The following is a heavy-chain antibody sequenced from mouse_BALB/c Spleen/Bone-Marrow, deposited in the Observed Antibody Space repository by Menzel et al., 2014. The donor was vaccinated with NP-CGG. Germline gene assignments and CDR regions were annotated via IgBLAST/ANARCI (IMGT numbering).Heavy chain of an antibody. CDR2: IWSGGST. CDR1: GFSLTSYG. Sequence: VQLQQSGPGLVQPSQNLSITCTVSGFSLTSYGVHWVRQSPGKGLEWLGVIWSGGSTDYNAAFISRLSISKDNSKSQVFFKMNSLQANDTAIYYCARKRGYDYDYAMDYWGQGTSVTVSS. D-gene: IGHD2-4*01. CDR3: ARKRGYDYDYAMDY. J-gene: IGHJ4*01. V-gene: IGHV2-2*02.